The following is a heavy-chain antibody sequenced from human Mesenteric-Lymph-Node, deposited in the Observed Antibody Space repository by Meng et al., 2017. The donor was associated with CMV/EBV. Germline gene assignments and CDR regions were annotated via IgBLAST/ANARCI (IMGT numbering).Heavy chain of an antibody. CDR3: AKDVGIAAAGPDAFDI. Sequence: GGSLRLSCAASGFTFSSYGMHWVRQAPGKGLEWVAFIRYDGRNKYYADSVKGRFTISRDNSKNTLYLQMNNLRAEDTAVYYCAKDVGIAAAGPDAFDIWAQGTMVTVSS. CDR1: GFTFSSYG. J-gene: IGHJ3*02. V-gene: IGHV3-30*02. D-gene: IGHD6-13*01. CDR2: IRYDGRNK.